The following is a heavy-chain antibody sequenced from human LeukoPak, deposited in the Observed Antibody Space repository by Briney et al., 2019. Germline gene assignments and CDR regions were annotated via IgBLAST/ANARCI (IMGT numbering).Heavy chain of an antibody. CDR2: ITPIFGTA. CDR1: GGTFSSYA. J-gene: IGHJ4*02. V-gene: IGHV1-69*06. CDR3: ASGGDWENFDY. D-gene: IGHD2-21*02. Sequence: SVKVSCKASGGTFSSYAISWVRQAPGQGLEWMGRITPIFGTANYAQKFQGRVTITADKSTSTAYMELSSLRSEDTAVYYCASGGDWENFDYWGQGTLVTVSS.